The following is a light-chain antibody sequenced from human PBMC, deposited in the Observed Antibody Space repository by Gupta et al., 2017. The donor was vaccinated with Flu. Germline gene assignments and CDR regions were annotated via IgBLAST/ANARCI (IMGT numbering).Light chain of an antibody. CDR1: KCRIHI. CDR3: QLWDTTSDHPV. Sequence: GGNKCRIHILNWYQQKPGQAPVVVVYDDTDRPSGIPDRISGSKSGNTATLTIDRVEGGDEADYFCQLWDTTSDHPVFGGGTKLTVL. V-gene: IGLV3-21*02. CDR2: DDT. J-gene: IGLJ3*02.